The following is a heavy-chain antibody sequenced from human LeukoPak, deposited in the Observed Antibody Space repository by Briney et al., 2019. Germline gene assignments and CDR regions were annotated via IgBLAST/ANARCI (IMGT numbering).Heavy chain of an antibody. CDR3: ARAGHSSGWSPYYYYYYGMDV. J-gene: IGHJ6*02. V-gene: IGHV3-30*04. CDR2: ISHDGSNK. CDR1: GFTFSSYA. D-gene: IGHD6-19*01. Sequence: GWSLRLSCAASGFTFSSYAMHWVRQAPGKGLEWVAVISHDGSNKYYANSVKGRFTISRDNSKNTLYLQMNSLRAEDTAVYYCARAGHSSGWSPYYYYYYGMDVWGQGTTDTVSS.